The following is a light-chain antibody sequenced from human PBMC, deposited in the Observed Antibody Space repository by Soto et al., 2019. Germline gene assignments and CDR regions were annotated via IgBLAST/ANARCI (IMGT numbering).Light chain of an antibody. V-gene: IGKV2-29*01. CDR1: QSLLHSDGKTY. CDR2: EVS. J-gene: IGKJ1*01. CDR3: LQDINYPWT. Sequence: EIVMTQTPLSLSVTPGQPASISFKSSQSLLHSDGKTYLYWYLQKPGQSPQLLIYEVSSRFSGVPDRFSGSGSGTDFTLAISSLQPEDSATYYCLQDINYPWTFGQGTKVDIK.